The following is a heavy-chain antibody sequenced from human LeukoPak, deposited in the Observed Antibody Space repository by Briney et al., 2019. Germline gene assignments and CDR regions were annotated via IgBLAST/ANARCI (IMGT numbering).Heavy chain of an antibody. J-gene: IGHJ4*02. Sequence: GGSLSLPYEACVFTLRHHDMIWVGLAPAKALEGASGDCGHGISRYYEDSPKGRFPISRDNSKSTLYLVMNSLRAEDTAVYYCAKEDGSFGSGRYYYFDYWGQGTLVTVSS. V-gene: IGHV3-23*01. CDR3: AKEDGSFGSGRYYYFDY. D-gene: IGHD3-10*01. CDR2: DCGHGISR. CDR1: VFTLRHHD.